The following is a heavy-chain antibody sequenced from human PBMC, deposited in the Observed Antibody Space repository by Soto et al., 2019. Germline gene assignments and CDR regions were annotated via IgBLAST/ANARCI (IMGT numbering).Heavy chain of an antibody. CDR3: STRAYDTNGYYRFDP. J-gene: IGHJ5*01. CDR2: INHSGGV. D-gene: IGHD3-22*01. CDR1: GGSFSGHS. Sequence: SETLSLTCAVYGGSFSGHSWTWIRQSPGKGLEWIGDINHSGGVNYSPSLKSRVTISLDTSKNQFSLTLSAVTAADTAMYYCSTRAYDTNGYYRFDPWGQGTLVTVPQ. V-gene: IGHV4-34*01.